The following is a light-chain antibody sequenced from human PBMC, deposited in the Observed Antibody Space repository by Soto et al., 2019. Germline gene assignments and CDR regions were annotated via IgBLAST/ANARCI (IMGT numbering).Light chain of an antibody. Sequence: DVVMTQSPLSLPVTLGQPASISCRSSHSLVYSDGNTYLSWFQQRPGQSPRRLLYKVSNRDSGVPDRFSGSGSGTSFTLKISRVEAEDVGVYFCMQGTHWPPTFGQGTKVEIK. CDR2: KVS. V-gene: IGKV2-30*01. J-gene: IGKJ1*01. CDR1: HSLVYSDGNTY. CDR3: MQGTHWPPT.